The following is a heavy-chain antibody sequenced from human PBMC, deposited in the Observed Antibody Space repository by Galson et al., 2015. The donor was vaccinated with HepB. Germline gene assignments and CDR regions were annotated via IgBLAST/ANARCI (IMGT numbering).Heavy chain of an antibody. J-gene: IGHJ4*02. CDR1: GFIFSDYY. Sequence: SLRLSCAGSGFIFSDYYMSWIRQAPGKGLEWISFIGSDTTYYADSVRGRFTISRDNAKNSLYLLMNNLRPDDTAVYYCATIVYGDTYLDSWGQGALVTVSS. V-gene: IGHV3-69-1*01. D-gene: IGHD4/OR15-4a*01. CDR3: ATIVYGDTYLDS. CDR2: IGSDTT.